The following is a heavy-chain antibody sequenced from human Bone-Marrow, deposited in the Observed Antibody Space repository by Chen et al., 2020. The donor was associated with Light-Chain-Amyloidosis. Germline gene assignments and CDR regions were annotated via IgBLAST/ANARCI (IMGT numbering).Heavy chain of an antibody. CDR2: IYYSGST. D-gene: IGHD6-19*01. V-gene: IGHV4-39*07. J-gene: IGHJ4*02. Sequence: XLTCTVSGGSISSSSYYWGWIRQPPGKGLEWIGSIYYSGSTFYNPSLKSRVTISVDTSKNQFSXXXXSVTAADTAVYYCARAGDWQWPADFDYWGQGTLVTVSS. CDR1: GGSISSSSYY. CDR3: ARAGDWQWPADFDY.